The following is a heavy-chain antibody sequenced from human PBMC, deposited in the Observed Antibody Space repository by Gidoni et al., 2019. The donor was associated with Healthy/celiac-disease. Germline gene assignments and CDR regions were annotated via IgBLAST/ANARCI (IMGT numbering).Heavy chain of an antibody. V-gene: IGHV1-18*01. CDR2: ISAYNGNT. D-gene: IGHD3-22*01. CDR3: ARSQYYYDSSGYHDAFDI. J-gene: IGHJ3*02. Sequence: QVQLVQSGAEVKKPGASVKVSCKASGYTFTSSGISWVRQAPGQGLEWMGWISAYNGNTNYAQKLQGRVTMTTDTSTSTAYMELRSLRSDDTAVYYCARSQYYYDSSGYHDAFDIWGQGTMVTVSS. CDR1: GYTFTSSG.